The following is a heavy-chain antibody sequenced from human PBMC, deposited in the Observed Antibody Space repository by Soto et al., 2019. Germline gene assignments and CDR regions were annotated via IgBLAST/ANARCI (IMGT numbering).Heavy chain of an antibody. CDR2: ISGGGNDA. CDR3: ARGTGTNSDY. V-gene: IGHV3-23*01. D-gene: IGHD1-7*01. Sequence: PGGSLRLSCAASRFTFSSYAMSWVRQAPGKGLEWVSSISGGGNDAYYADSVKGRFTISRDNSQNTLYLQMSSLRADDTAVYYCARGTGTNSDYWGQGTLVTVSS. CDR1: RFTFSSYA. J-gene: IGHJ4*02.